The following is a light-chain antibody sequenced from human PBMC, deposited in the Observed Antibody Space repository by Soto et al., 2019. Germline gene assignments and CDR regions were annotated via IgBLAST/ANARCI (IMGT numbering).Light chain of an antibody. Sequence: EIVLTQSPGTLSLSPGERATLSCRASQSVSSSYLAWYQQKPGQAPRLLIYGASSRATGIPDRFSGSGSGTDLTLTIGRLEPEDFAEYYCQHYGTSLPWTFGQGTKVEIK. CDR2: GAS. CDR1: QSVSSSY. CDR3: QHYGTSLPWT. V-gene: IGKV3-20*01. J-gene: IGKJ1*01.